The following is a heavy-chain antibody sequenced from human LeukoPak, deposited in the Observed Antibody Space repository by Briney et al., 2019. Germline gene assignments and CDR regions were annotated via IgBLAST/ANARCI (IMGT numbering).Heavy chain of an antibody. D-gene: IGHD3-16*02. CDR1: GGSICIGDYY. Sequence: PSETLSLTRTVSGGSICIGDYYWSWIRQPPGKGLEWIGYIYYSGSTYYNTSRKSRVTISVDTSKNHFSLKLSSVTAADTAVYYCARLTFGGVIVFDYWGQGTLVTVSS. CDR2: IYYSGST. J-gene: IGHJ4*02. CDR3: ARLTFGGVIVFDY. V-gene: IGHV4-30-4*08.